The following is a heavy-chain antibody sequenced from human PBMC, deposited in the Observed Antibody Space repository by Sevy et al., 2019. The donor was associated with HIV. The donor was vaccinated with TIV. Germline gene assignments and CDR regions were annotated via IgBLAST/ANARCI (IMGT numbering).Heavy chain of an antibody. J-gene: IGHJ4*02. V-gene: IGHV3-9*01. CDR3: TKDKRRYDILTRGGYFDY. CDR1: GFIFDDYA. D-gene: IGHD3-9*01. CDR2: ISWDTVNM. Sequence: GGSLRLSCAASGFIFDDYAMHWVRQAPGKGLEWVSGISWDTVNMGYADSVKGRFPISRNNAKNSLYLQMNSLRAEDTALYYCTKDKRRYDILTRGGYFDYWGQGTLVTVSS.